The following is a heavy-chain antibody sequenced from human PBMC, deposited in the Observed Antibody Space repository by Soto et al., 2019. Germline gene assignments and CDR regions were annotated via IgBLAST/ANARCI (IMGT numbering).Heavy chain of an antibody. CDR3: AKGVAIFGVLPVTFDI. V-gene: IGHV3-30*18. D-gene: IGHD3-3*01. J-gene: IGHJ3*02. CDR1: GFTFSNYA. Sequence: QGQLVESGGGVVQPGRSLRLSCTASGFTFSNYAIHWVRQAPGKGLEWVTFISYDGSDNYYADSVKGRFTISRDNSKNTLYLLMNSLRAEDTAMYYCAKGVAIFGVLPVTFDIWGQGTMVTVSS. CDR2: ISYDGSDN.